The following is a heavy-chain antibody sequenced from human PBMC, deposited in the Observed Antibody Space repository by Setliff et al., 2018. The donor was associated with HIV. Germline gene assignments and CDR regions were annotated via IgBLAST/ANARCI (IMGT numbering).Heavy chain of an antibody. Sequence: SVKVSCKASGGTFSNYTFSWVRQAPGQGLEWMGGLIPIVDITKSTQKFRDRVTFTADESTKTAQMELSGLTFEDTAVYYCAKGPNFEDAFDIWGQGTVVTVSS. CDR2: LIPIVDIT. D-gene: IGHD2-8*01. J-gene: IGHJ3*02. CDR3: AKGPNFEDAFDI. V-gene: IGHV1-69*10. CDR1: GGTFSNYT.